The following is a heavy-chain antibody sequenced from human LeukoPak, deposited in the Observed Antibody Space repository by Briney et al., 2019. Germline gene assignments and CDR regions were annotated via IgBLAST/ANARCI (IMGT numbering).Heavy chain of an antibody. CDR2: INPSGGST. CDR3: ARAYIAAASTSAFDI. V-gene: IGHV1-46*01. CDR1: GYTFTSYY. Sequence: ASVKVSCKASGYTFTSYYMHWVRQAPGQGLEWMGIINPSGGSTSYAQKFQGRVTMTRDTSTSTVYVELSSLRSEDTAVYYCARAYIAAASTSAFDIWGQGTMVTVSS. D-gene: IGHD6-13*01. J-gene: IGHJ3*02.